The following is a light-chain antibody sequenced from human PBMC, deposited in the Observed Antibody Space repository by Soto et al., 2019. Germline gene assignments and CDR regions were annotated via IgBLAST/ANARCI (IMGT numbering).Light chain of an antibody. CDR3: QQYGSSPRT. J-gene: IGKJ1*01. CDR1: QSVSSSY. V-gene: IGKV3-20*01. Sequence: EIVLTQSPGTLSLSPGERATLSCRASQSVSSSYLAWYQQKPGQAPRLLIYGASSRATGIPDRFSGSGSGNNFPFNNNRTEAEDFAVYYCQQYGSSPRTFGQGTKVEIK. CDR2: GAS.